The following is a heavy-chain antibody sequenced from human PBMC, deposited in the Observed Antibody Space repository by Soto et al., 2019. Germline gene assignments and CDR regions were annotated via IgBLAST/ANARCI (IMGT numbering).Heavy chain of an antibody. CDR1: GFTFSSYG. CDR2: ISYDGSNK. CDR3: AKGYSYSVCDY. D-gene: IGHD5-18*01. V-gene: IGHV3-30*18. J-gene: IGHJ4*02. Sequence: QVQLVESGGGVVQPGRSLRLSCAASGFTFSSYGMHWVRQAPGKGLEWVAVISYDGSNKYYADSVKGRFTISIDNSKNTLDLQMNSLRAEDTAVYHCAKGYSYSVCDYWGQGTLVTVSS.